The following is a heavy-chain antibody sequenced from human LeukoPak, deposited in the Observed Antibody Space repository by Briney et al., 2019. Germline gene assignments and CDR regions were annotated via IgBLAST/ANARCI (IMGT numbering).Heavy chain of an antibody. CDR1: GFTFDDYG. Sequence: GGSLRLSCAPSGFTFDDYGMSWVRQAPGKGLKWVSGINWNGGSTGYADSVKGRFTISRDNAKNSLYLQMNSLRAEDTALYYCARVMPEEAFDIWGQGTMVTVSS. V-gene: IGHV3-20*04. D-gene: IGHD2-2*01. CDR2: INWNGGST. J-gene: IGHJ3*02. CDR3: ARVMPEEAFDI.